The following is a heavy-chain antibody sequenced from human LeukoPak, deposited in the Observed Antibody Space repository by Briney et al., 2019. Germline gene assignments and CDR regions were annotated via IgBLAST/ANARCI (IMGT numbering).Heavy chain of an antibody. V-gene: IGHV4-59*01. Sequence: SETLSLTCTVSGGSISPYFWSWIRQSPGKGLEWIGWIHYSGGTSYNPSLKSRVTISVDTSKNQFSLKLSSVTAADTAVYYCARGRDSSGYYYGSHDYWGQGTLVTVSS. CDR2: IHYSGGT. CDR1: GGSISPYF. D-gene: IGHD3-22*01. CDR3: ARGRDSSGYYYGSHDY. J-gene: IGHJ4*02.